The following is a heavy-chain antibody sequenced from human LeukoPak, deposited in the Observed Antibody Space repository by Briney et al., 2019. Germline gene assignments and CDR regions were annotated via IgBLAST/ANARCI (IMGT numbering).Heavy chain of an antibody. D-gene: IGHD6-13*01. CDR2: LSGSGGST. CDR1: GFTLSSYA. CDR3: AKFTSIGAAGDDVFDI. J-gene: IGHJ3*02. Sequence: GGSLRLSCAASGFTLSSYAMSWVRQAPGKGLEWVSALSGSGGSTYYADSVKGRFTISRDNSKNTLYLQMNSVRAEDTAVYYCAKFTSIGAAGDDVFDIGGQGTMVTVSS. V-gene: IGHV3-23*01.